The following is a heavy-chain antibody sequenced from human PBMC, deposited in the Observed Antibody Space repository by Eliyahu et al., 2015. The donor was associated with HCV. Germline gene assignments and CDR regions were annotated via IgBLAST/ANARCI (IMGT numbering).Heavy chain of an antibody. J-gene: IGHJ4*02. D-gene: IGHD1-1*01. V-gene: IGHV4-39*01. CDR3: ARHTVQLERLFPEFDY. Sequence: QLQLQESGPGLVKPSETLSLTCTVSGGXISSSXYYWGWIRQPPGKGLEWIGSIYYSGSTYYNPSLKSRVTISVDTSKNQFSLKLSSVTAADTAVYYCARHTVQLERLFPEFDYWGQGTLVTVSS. CDR1: GGXISSSXYY. CDR2: IYYSGST.